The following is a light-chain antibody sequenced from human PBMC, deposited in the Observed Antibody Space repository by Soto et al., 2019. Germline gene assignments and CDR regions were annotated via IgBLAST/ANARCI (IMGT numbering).Light chain of an antibody. Sequence: TPPPSLSAAPGQKGTISCSGSISNIGYNFVSWYQHLPVTAPKLLSYDNDKRPPGMSDRFSGSKSGTSATLDIAGLQTGDEADYSCGTWDTSMRAYVFGPGTKVTVL. CDR1: ISNIGYNF. V-gene: IGLV1-51*01. J-gene: IGLJ1*01. CDR3: GTWDTSMRAYV. CDR2: DND.